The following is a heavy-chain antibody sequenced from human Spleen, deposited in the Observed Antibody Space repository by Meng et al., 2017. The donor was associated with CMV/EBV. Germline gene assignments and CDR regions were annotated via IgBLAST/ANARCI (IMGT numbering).Heavy chain of an antibody. CDR2: IYYSGST. Sequence: ESLKISCAASGFTFSSYSMNWVRQAPGKGLEWIGNIYYSGSTYYNPSLKSRVTISVDTSKNQFSLKLSSVTAADTAVYYCARDEYYDLPFDPWGQGILVTVSS. CDR3: ARDEYYDLPFDP. D-gene: IGHD3-3*01. CDR1: GFTFSSYS. V-gene: IGHV4-59*12. J-gene: IGHJ5*02.